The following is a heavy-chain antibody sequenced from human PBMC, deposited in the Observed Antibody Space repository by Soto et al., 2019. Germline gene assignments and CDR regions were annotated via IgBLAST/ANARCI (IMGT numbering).Heavy chain of an antibody. CDR2: INPNSGGT. J-gene: IGHJ6*02. V-gene: IGHV1-2*04. D-gene: IGHD3-3*01. Sequence: ASVKVSCKASGYTFTGYYMQWVRQAPGQRLEWMGWINPNSGGTNYAQKFQGWVTMTRDTSISTAYMELSRLRSDDTAVYYCARGERPYDFWSGYFNYYYGMDVWGQGTTVTVSS. CDR1: GYTFTGYY. CDR3: ARGERPYDFWSGYFNYYYGMDV.